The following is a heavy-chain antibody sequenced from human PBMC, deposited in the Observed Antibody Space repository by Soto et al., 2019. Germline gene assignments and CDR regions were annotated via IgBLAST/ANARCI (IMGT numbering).Heavy chain of an antibody. CDR3: ARVFSLNYDSTPAPDDY. CDR2: ISSSSSYI. Sequence: PGGSLRLSCAASGFTLKIYSMNWVRQTPGKGLEWVSSISSSSSYIYYADSVKGRFTISRDNAKNSLYLQMNSLRAEDTAVYYCARVFSLNYDSTPAPDDYWGQRTLLTVSS. CDR1: GFTLKIYS. V-gene: IGHV3-21*01. D-gene: IGHD3-22*01. J-gene: IGHJ4*02.